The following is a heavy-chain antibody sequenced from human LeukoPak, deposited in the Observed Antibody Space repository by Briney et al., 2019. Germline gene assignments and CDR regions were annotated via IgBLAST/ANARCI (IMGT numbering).Heavy chain of an antibody. CDR3: ARTRGIAAADS. V-gene: IGHV4-39*07. CDR1: GGSISSSSYY. Sequence: SETLSLTCTVSGGSISSSSYYWGWIRQPPGKGLEWIGSIYYSGSTYYNPSLKSRVTISVDTSKNQFSLKLSSVTAADTAVYYCARTRGIAAADSWGQGTLVTVSS. CDR2: IYYSGST. D-gene: IGHD6-13*01. J-gene: IGHJ5*02.